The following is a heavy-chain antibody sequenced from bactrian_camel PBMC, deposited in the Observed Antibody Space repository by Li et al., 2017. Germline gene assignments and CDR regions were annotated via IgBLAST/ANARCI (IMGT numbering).Heavy chain of an antibody. V-gene: IGHV3S32*01. J-gene: IGHJ6*01. CDR1: GFKFEPVD. CDR2: IDQDMFA. Sequence: VQLVESGGGLVQPGESLTLSCVGSGFKFEPVDLSWVRQAPGKAREGVATIDQDMFAHYADSVKGQFTISKESAKATLYLQMNRLKPDDGAMYYCHLVVCRTMTPISAAWGRGTQVTVS. D-gene: IGHD4*01. CDR3: HLVVCRTMTPISAA.